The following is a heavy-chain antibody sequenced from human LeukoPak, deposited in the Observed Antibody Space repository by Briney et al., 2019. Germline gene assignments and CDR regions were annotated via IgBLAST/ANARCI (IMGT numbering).Heavy chain of an antibody. J-gene: IGHJ5*02. D-gene: IGHD1-20*01. CDR3: ARFNLGWLDP. CDR1: GFPFKSYA. V-gene: IGHV3-48*01. Sequence: PGGSLRLSCAASGFPFKSYAMSWVRQAPGKGLEWISYISSGVTTEYYADSVKGRFTISRGDARDSLYLQMESLRAEDTAVYYCARFNLGWLDPWGQGALVTVSS. CDR2: ISSGVTTE.